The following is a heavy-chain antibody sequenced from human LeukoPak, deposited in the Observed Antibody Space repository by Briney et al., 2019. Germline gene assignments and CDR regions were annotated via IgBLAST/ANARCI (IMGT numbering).Heavy chain of an antibody. CDR3: AKDALRMTTVAPFDY. J-gene: IGHJ4*02. CDR1: GFTFSSYG. CDR2: ISYDGSNK. V-gene: IGHV3-30*18. Sequence: PGRSLRLSCAASGFTFSSYGMHWVRQARGKGLGWVAVISYDGSNKYYADSVKGRFTISRDNSKNTLYLQMNSLRAEDTAVYYCAKDALRMTTVAPFDYWGQGTLVTVSS. D-gene: IGHD4-23*01.